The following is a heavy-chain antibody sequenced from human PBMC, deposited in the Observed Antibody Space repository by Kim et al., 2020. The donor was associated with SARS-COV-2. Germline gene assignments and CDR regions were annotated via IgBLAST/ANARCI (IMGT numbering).Heavy chain of an antibody. CDR1: GGSFSGYY. J-gene: IGHJ4*02. V-gene: IGHV4-34*01. CDR2: INHSGST. Sequence: SETLSLTCAVYGGSFSGYYWSWIRQPPGKGLEWIGEINHSGSTNYNPSLKSRVTISVDTSKNQFSLKLSSVTAADTAVYYCARGNGYSSSDYWGQGTLVTVSS. D-gene: IGHD6-13*01. CDR3: ARGNGYSSSDY.